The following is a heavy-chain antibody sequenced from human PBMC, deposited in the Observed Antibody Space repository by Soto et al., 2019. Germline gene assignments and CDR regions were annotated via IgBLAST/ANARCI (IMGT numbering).Heavy chain of an antibody. V-gene: IGHV3-30*18. D-gene: IGHD3-10*01. CDR3: AKDSHGSGSYYYYYYGMDV. CDR2: ISYDGSNK. Sequence: QVQLVESGGGVVQPGRSLRLSCAASGFTFSSYGMHWVRQAPGKGLEWVAVISYDGSNKYYADSVKGRFTISRDNSKNTLYLQMNSLRADDTAVYYCAKDSHGSGSYYYYYYGMDVWGQGTTVTVSS. CDR1: GFTFSSYG. J-gene: IGHJ6*02.